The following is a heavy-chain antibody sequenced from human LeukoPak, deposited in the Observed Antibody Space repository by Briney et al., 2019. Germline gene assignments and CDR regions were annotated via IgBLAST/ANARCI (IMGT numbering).Heavy chain of an antibody. CDR2: MNPNSGNT. D-gene: IGHD4-23*01. J-gene: IGHJ5*02. CDR1: GFTFTTYD. Sequence: GPSVNVSCKASGFTFTTYDINWVRQATGQGLEWMGWMNPNSGNTGYAQKFQGRVTMTRNTSISTAYMELSSLRSEDTAVYYCARGPNKYDGGNSGSAWFDPWGQGTLVTVSS. V-gene: IGHV1-8*01. CDR3: ARGPNKYDGGNSGSAWFDP.